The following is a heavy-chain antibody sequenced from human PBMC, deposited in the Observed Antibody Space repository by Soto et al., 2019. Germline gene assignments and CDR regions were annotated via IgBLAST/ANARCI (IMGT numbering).Heavy chain of an antibody. J-gene: IGHJ4*02. CDR3: AKDPQKFTMLVIDY. V-gene: IGHV3-30*18. Sequence: QVQLVESGGGVVQPGRSLRLSCAASGFTFSSYGMHWVRQAPGKGLELVAVISYDGSNKYYADSVQGRFTISRDNAKNPMYLPMNSLCAEDTAVYYGAKDPQKFTMLVIDYWGKGTLVTVSS. D-gene: IGHD3-22*01. CDR2: ISYDGSNK. CDR1: GFTFSSYG.